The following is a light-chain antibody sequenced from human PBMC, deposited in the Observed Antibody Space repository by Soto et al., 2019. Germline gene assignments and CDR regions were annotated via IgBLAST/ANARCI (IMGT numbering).Light chain of an antibody. Sequence: DIQMTQSPSSLSASVGDRVIIPCRASQTISSHLNWYQQKPGKAPNLLVYAASSLQSGVTSRFTGSGSGTDFTLTISSLQPEDFATYFCQQSYTTPITFGQGTRL. V-gene: IGKV1-39*01. CDR1: QTISSH. CDR3: QQSYTTPIT. CDR2: AAS. J-gene: IGKJ5*01.